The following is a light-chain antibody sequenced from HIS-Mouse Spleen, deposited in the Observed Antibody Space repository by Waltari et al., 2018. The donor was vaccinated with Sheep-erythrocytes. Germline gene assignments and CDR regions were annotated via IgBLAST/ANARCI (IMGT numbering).Light chain of an antibody. CDR1: RSDVGSYNL. V-gene: IGLV2-23*01. CDR2: EGS. J-gene: IGLJ1*01. CDR3: CSYAGSYNHV. Sequence: QSALTQPASVSGSPGQSITLSCTGTRSDVGSYNLVSWYQQHPGKAPKLRIYEGSKRPSGVSNRFSGSKSGNTASLTISGLQAEDEADYYCCSYAGSYNHVFATGTKVTVL.